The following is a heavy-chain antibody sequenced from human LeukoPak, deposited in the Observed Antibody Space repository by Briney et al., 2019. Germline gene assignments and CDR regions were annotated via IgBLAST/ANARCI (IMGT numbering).Heavy chain of an antibody. CDR2: IRYDGSNK. J-gene: IGHJ6*03. CDR3: AKDGFWSAYLIFYYMDV. Sequence: TGGSLRLSCAASGFTFSSYGMHWVRQAPGRGLEWVVFIRYDGSNKYYADSVKGRFTISRDNSKNTLYLQMNSLRAEDTAVYYCAKDGFWSAYLIFYYMDVWGKGTTVTVSS. V-gene: IGHV3-30*02. D-gene: IGHD3-3*01. CDR1: GFTFSSYG.